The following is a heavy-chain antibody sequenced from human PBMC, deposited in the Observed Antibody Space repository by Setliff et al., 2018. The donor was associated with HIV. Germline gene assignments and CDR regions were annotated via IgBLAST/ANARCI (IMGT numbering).Heavy chain of an antibody. CDR2: INCYSGDS. CDR3: ARATYSGSPNPPQDY. D-gene: IGHD1-26*01. V-gene: IGHV1-18*01. CDR1: GYSFFSYS. Sequence: GSVKVSCKASGYSFFSYSITWVRQAPGQGLEWVGWINCYSGDSKFPEKLQGRITMTADTSTSTAYMELRNLTSDDTALYYCARATYSGSPNPPQDYWGQGTLVTVSS. J-gene: IGHJ4*02.